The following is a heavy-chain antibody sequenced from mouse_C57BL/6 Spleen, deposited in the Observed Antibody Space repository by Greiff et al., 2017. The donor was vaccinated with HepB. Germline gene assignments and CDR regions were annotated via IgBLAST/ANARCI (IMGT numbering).Heavy chain of an antibody. CDR2: ISSGGSYT. CDR3: ARHVYYGNYERYFDY. V-gene: IGHV5-6*01. CDR1: GFTFSSYG. J-gene: IGHJ2*01. D-gene: IGHD2-1*01. Sequence: EMQRVESGGDLVKPGGSLKLSCAASGFTFSSYGMSWVRQTPDKRLEWVATISSGGSYTYYPDSVKGRFTISRDNAKNTLYLQMSSLKSEDTAMYYCARHVYYGNYERYFDYWGQSTTLTVSS.